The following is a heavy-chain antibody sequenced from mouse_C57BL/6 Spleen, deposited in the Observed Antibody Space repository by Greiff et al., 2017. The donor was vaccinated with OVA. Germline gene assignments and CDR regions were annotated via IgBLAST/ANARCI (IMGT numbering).Heavy chain of an antibody. V-gene: IGHV2-9-1*01. CDR3: ARTRYGSSYNYFDY. J-gene: IGHJ2*01. Sequence: VKLQESGPGLVAPSQSLSITCTVSGFSLTSYAISWVRQPPGKGLEWLGVIWTGGGTNYNSALKSRLSISKDNSKSQVFLKMNSLQTDDTARYYCARTRYGSSYNYFDYWGQGTTPTVSS. CDR1: GFSLTSYA. D-gene: IGHD1-1*01. CDR2: IWTGGGT.